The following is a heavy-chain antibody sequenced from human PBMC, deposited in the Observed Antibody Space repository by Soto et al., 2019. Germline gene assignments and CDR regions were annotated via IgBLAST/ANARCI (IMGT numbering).Heavy chain of an antibody. Sequence: PSETLSLTCTVSGDSNSSGGYYWSWIRQHPEKGPEWIGRIDASGNTNYTPSINTRVTMSIATCKKQLSLKLTSVHAADPASYYCARYSYNWVQTEGMDVWGQGATVTVSS. CDR3: ARYSYNWVQTEGMDV. V-gene: IGHV4-61*02. CDR2: IDASGNT. CDR1: GDSNSSGGYY. J-gene: IGHJ6*02. D-gene: IGHD1-1*01.